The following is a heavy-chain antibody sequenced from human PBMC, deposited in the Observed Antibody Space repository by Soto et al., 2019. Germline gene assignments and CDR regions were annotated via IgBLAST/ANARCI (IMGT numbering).Heavy chain of an antibody. CDR3: TRGLTTSGMVTGGPMDV. CDR2: INMAGTAI. Sequence: GGSLRLSCAASGFALSSYWMHWVRQAPGKGLVWVSRINMAGTAINYAGSVKGRFTISRDNAKNTVYLQMNTLRVDDTAVYYCTRGLTTSGMVTGGPMDVWGQGTTVTVSS. J-gene: IGHJ6*02. V-gene: IGHV3-74*01. CDR1: GFALSSYW. D-gene: IGHD3-3*01.